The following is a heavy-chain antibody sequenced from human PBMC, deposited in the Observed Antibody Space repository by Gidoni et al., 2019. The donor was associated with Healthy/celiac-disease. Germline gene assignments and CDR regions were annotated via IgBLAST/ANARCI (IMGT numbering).Heavy chain of an antibody. V-gene: IGHV3-53*01. CDR2: IYSGGNT. CDR3: ARVRTVGITMIVVLQYFDY. J-gene: IGHJ4*02. Sequence: EVQLVESGGGLIHPGGSLRLSCAASGFTVSSNYMSWVRQAPGKGLEWVSVIYSGGNTYYADSVKGRFTISRDNSKNTLFLQMNSLRAEDTAVYYCARVRTVGITMIVVLQYFDYWGQGTLVTVSS. D-gene: IGHD3-22*01. CDR1: GFTVSSNY.